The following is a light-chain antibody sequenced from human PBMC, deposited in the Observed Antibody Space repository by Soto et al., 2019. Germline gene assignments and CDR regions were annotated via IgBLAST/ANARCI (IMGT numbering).Light chain of an antibody. CDR1: QSVLYSSNNENY. J-gene: IGKJ4*01. Sequence: DIVMTQSPDSLAVSLGERATINCKSSQSVLYSSNNENYLAWYQQKPGQPPKLLIYWASTRASGVPDRFSGRGSGTDFTLTITSLQAEDVAVYYCQQYYSTPLTFGGGTKVEIK. V-gene: IGKV4-1*01. CDR3: QQYYSTPLT. CDR2: WAS.